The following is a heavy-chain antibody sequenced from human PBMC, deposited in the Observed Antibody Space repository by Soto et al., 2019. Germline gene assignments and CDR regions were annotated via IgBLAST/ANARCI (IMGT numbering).Heavy chain of an antibody. CDR1: GGSISSYY. D-gene: IGHD2-2*03. V-gene: IGHV4-59*01. Sequence: SETLSLTCTVSGGSISSYYWSWIRQPPGKGLEWIGYIYYSGSTNYNPSLKSRVTISVDTSKNQFSLKLSSVTAADTAVYYCARIGKTLNGFEGYYYYMDVWCNGITVTVS. J-gene: IGHJ6*03. CDR3: ARIGKTLNGFEGYYYYMDV. CDR2: IYYSGST.